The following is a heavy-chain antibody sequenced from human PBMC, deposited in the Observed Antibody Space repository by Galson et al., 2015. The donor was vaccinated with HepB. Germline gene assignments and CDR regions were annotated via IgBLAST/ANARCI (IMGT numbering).Heavy chain of an antibody. D-gene: IGHD7-27*01. V-gene: IGHV7-4-1*02. J-gene: IGHJ4*02. CDR3: ARKLGATSGTWYFDY. CDR1: GYTFTHFP. CDR2: TNTGTGNP. Sequence: SVKVSCKASGYTFTHFPMNWVRQAPGQGLEWMGWTNTGTGNPTYAQGFTGRFVFSLDTSVSTAYLQISNLTTEDTALYYCARKLGATSGTWYFDYWGQGTLVSVSS.